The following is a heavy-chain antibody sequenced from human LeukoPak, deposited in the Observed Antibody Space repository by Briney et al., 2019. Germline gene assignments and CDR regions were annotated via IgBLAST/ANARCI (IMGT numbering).Heavy chain of an antibody. J-gene: IGHJ5*02. CDR3: ARDAGNSGYGCDL. CDR1: GFIFSQYS. CDR2: LRSSSET. Sequence: GGSLRLSCAASGFIFSQYSMNWVRQTPGKGLEWVSHLRSSSETFYADSVKGRFTISRDNARNLMYLQMNNLRGEDTAIYYCARDAGNSGYGCDLWGQGTLVTVSS. D-gene: IGHD5-12*01. V-gene: IGHV3-48*01.